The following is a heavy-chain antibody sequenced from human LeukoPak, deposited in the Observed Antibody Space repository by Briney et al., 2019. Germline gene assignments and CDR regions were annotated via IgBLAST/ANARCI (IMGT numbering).Heavy chain of an antibody. D-gene: IGHD3-3*01. V-gene: IGHV3-48*01. Sequence: PGGSLRLSCAASGFTFSSYSMNWVRQAPGKGLEWVSYISSSSSTIYYADSVKGRFTISRDNAKNSLYLQMNSLRAEDTAVYYCARGRDEWFFEYYYSMDVWRKGTTVTVSS. CDR1: GFTFSSYS. CDR2: ISSSSSTI. J-gene: IGHJ6*03. CDR3: ARGRDEWFFEYYYSMDV.